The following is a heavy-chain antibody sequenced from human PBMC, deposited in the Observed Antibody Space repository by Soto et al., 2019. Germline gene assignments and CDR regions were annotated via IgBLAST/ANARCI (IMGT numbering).Heavy chain of an antibody. J-gene: IGHJ5*02. D-gene: IGHD4-4*01. CDR1: GFTFSSYA. CDR3: ASSTTVTSSWFDP. Sequence: EVQLLESGGGLVQPGGSLRLSCAASGFTFSSYAMSWVRQAPGKGLEWVSTISGSDGSTYYADSVKGRFTISRDNSKNTLHLQMNSLRAEDTAVYYCASSTTVTSSWFDPWGQGTLVTVSS. CDR2: ISGSDGST. V-gene: IGHV3-23*01.